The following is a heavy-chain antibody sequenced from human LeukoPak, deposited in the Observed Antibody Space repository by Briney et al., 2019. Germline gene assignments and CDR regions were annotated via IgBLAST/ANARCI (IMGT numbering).Heavy chain of an antibody. CDR2: IGSSGDGAI. J-gene: IGHJ5*02. D-gene: IGHD2-15*01. CDR3: ARGVGYCSGGSCYNWFDP. Sequence: PGGSLRLSCAASGFTFSSYWMNWVRQAPGKGLEWLSYIGSSGDGAIFYRDSVKGRFTISRDNAKNSLYLQMDSLRDEDTAVYYCARGVGYCSGGSCYNWFDPWGQGTLVTVSS. CDR1: GFTFSSYW. V-gene: IGHV3-48*02.